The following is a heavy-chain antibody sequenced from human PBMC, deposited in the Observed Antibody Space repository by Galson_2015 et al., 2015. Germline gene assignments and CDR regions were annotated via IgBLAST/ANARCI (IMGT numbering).Heavy chain of an antibody. CDR1: GFTFTTYA. J-gene: IGHJ4*02. V-gene: IGHV3-23*01. Sequence: SLRLSCAASGFTFTTYAMSWVRQAPGKGLEWVSGISGSGGRTYYADSVKGRFTISRDNSKNTLYLQMNSLRAEDTAVYYCAKEGGGSYSDFDYWGQGTLVTVSS. CDR2: ISGSGGRT. CDR3: AKEGGGSYSDFDY. D-gene: IGHD1-26*01.